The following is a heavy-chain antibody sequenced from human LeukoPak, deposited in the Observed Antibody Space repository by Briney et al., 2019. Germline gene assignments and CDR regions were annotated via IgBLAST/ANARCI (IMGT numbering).Heavy chain of an antibody. CDR3: ASQLAHSGSY. Sequence: GGSLRLSCAASGFTFSSYSMNWVRQAPVKVLEWVSSISSNSSYIYYADSVKGRFTISRDNAKNSLYLQMNSLRAEDTAVYYCASQLAHSGSYWGQGTLVTVSS. V-gene: IGHV3-21*01. CDR2: ISSNSSYI. CDR1: GFTFSSYS. D-gene: IGHD1-26*01. J-gene: IGHJ4*02.